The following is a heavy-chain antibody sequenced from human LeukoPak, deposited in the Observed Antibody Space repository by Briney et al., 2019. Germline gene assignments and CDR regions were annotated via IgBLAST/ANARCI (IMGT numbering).Heavy chain of an antibody. J-gene: IGHJ6*02. CDR1: GGSISSYY. V-gene: IGHV4-59*01. Sequence: SETLSLTCTVSGGSISSYYWSWIRQPPGKGLEWIGYIYYSGSTNYNPSLKSRVTISVDTSKDQFSLKLSSVTAADTAVYYCARAGYYYYGMDVWGQGTTVTVSS. CDR3: ARAGYYYYGMDV. CDR2: IYYSGST. D-gene: IGHD1-14*01.